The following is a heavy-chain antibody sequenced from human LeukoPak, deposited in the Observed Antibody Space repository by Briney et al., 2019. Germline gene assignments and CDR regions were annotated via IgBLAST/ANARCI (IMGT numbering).Heavy chain of an antibody. V-gene: IGHV3-23*01. Sequence: GGSLRLSCATSGFPFSSYSMSWVRQAPGKGLEWVSAISASGNTAYYADSLKGRFTISRDNSKDTLFLQMNDLRAEDTALYYCAKAHYTSSWPLDYWGRGTLVTVSS. J-gene: IGHJ4*02. D-gene: IGHD6-13*01. CDR2: ISASGNTA. CDR3: AKAHYTSSWPLDY. CDR1: GFPFSSYS.